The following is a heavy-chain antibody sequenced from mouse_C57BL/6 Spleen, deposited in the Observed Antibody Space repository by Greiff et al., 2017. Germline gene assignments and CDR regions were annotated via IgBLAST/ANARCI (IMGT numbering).Heavy chain of an antibody. Sequence: VQLQQPGAELVKPGASVKLSCKASGYTFTSSWLHWVKQRPGQALEWIGMMHPNSGSTNYNEKFKSKSTLTVDKSSSTAYMQLSSLTSEDATVYYCAREASHYAMDYWGQGTSVTVSS. V-gene: IGHV1-64*01. CDR2: MHPNSGST. CDR1: GYTFTSSW. J-gene: IGHJ4*01. CDR3: AREASHYAMDY. D-gene: IGHD6-1*01.